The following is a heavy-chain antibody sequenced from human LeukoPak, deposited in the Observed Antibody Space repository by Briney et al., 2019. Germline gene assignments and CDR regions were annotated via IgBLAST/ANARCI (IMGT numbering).Heavy chain of an antibody. V-gene: IGHV3-74*01. CDR3: ARDSGAAADPFDY. CDR2: INGGGSST. J-gene: IGHJ4*02. D-gene: IGHD6-25*01. CDR1: GFTFSTYW. Sequence: PGESQRLSCAASGFTFSTYWMHWVRQVPGKGLVWVSRINGGGSSTSYADSVKGRFTISRDNAKNTLYLQMNSLRAEDTAVYYCARDSGAAADPFDYWGQGTLVTASS.